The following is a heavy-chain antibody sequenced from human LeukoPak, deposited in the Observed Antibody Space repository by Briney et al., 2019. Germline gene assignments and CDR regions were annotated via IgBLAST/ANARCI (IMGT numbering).Heavy chain of an antibody. J-gene: IGHJ4*02. CDR3: ARLSSSGWEGGY. CDR1: GGSISSYY. CDR2: IYYSGST. Sequence: SETLSLTCTVSGGSISSYYWSWIRQPPGKGLEWIGYIYYSGSTNYNPSLKSRVTISVDASKNQFSLKLSSVTAADTAVYYCARLSSSGWEGGYWGQGTLVTVSS. D-gene: IGHD6-19*01. V-gene: IGHV4-59*08.